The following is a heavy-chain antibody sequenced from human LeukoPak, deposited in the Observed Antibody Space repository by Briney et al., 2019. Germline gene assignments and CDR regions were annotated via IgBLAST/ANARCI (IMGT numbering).Heavy chain of an antibody. J-gene: IGHJ4*02. V-gene: IGHV3-48*03. CDR3: TRDAGTRLKYSFGYGDY. CDR2: ISSSGATI. CDR1: GFTFHNYE. D-gene: IGHD5-18*01. Sequence: GGSLRLSCVASGFTFHNYEMNWVRQAPGKGLEWVSYISSSGATIYYADAVKGRFTISRDNAKSSLYPQMNSLRAEDTAVYYCTRDAGTRLKYSFGYGDYWGQGALVTVSS.